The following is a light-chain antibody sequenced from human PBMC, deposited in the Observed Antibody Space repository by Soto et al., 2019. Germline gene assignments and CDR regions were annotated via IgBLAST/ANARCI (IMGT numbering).Light chain of an antibody. V-gene: IGKV1-33*01. CDR1: QDISNY. CDR3: QQSDSLPIT. Sequence: DIQMTQSPSSLSASVGDRVTITCRASQDISNYLNWYQQRPGKAPKLLIYDASNLERVVPSRFSGTRSENHFTFAITSMQPEDVASYYCQQSDSLPITFGQGTRLEI. CDR2: DAS. J-gene: IGKJ5*01.